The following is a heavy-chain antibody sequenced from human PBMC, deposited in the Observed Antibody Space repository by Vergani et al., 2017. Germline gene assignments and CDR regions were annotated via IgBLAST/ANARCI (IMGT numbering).Heavy chain of an antibody. J-gene: IGHJ4*02. CDR1: GYTFVNHP. D-gene: IGHD5-24*01. CDR3: ARSQMATKDFDL. CDR2: ISPYNHKT. V-gene: IGHV1-18*04. Sequence: QAQLGQSDSEVTKPGDSVTLSCKTSGYTFVNHPINWVRQAPGQGLEWMGWISPYNHKTLYSQKVEGRVTMTSDTSSSTVFLELRRLTSDDTAIYYCARSQMATKDFDLWGRGTFVTVSS.